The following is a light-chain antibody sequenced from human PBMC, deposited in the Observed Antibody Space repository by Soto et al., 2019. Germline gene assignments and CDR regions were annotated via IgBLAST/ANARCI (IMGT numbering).Light chain of an antibody. J-gene: IGKJ1*01. CDR3: QVHDVWTS. Sequence: IVLTQSPVTLALSPGERAVLSCRASQSVSTSLAWDQHKPGQAPRLFIYDASKRAPGIPARFSGSGSGTDFPLTISSLEPEDLAVYYCQVHDVWTSFSQGTKVEIK. CDR2: DAS. V-gene: IGKV3-11*01. CDR1: QSVSTS.